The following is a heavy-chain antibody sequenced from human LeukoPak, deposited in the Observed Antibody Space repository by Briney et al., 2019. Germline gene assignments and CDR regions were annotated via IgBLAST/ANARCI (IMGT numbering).Heavy chain of an antibody. CDR1: GFACSSYW. CDR2: IKQDGSEK. Sequence: GGSLRLSCAASGFACSSYWMTWVRQAPGKGLEWVANIKQDGSEKYYVDSVKGRFTISRDNAKKSLYLQMNSLRAEDTAVYYCARHFSTYSYGLDVWGQGTTVTVSS. V-gene: IGHV3-7*01. CDR3: ARHFSTYSYGLDV. D-gene: IGHD3-3*02. J-gene: IGHJ6*02.